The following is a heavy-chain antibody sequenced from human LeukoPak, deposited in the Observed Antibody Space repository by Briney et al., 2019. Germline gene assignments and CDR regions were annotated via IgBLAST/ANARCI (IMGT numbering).Heavy chain of an antibody. Sequence: ASVKVSCKTSGYSFTDYYMHWVRQAPGEGLEWMGWINPNSGGTSSAQKFQGRVTMTRDTSITTVYMEVSWLTSDDTAIYYCARADRLDGGPYLIGPWGQGTLVTVSS. V-gene: IGHV1-2*02. D-gene: IGHD2-21*01. CDR2: INPNSGGT. CDR3: ARADRLDGGPYLIGP. J-gene: IGHJ5*02. CDR1: GYSFTDYY.